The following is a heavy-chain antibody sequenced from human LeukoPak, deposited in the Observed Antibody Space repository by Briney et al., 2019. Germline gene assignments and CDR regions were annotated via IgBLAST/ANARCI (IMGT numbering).Heavy chain of an antibody. Sequence: GGSLRLSCATSGFTIFNYWMSWVRQAPGKGLEWVANINLDGSQKYYVDSLKGRFTISRDNAKNSVYLQMNSLRAEDTAVYYCARDVDYANPRHDYWGQGTLVTVSS. CDR2: INLDGSQK. CDR1: GFTIFNYW. J-gene: IGHJ4*02. V-gene: IGHV3-7*01. CDR3: ARDVDYANPRHDY. D-gene: IGHD4/OR15-4a*01.